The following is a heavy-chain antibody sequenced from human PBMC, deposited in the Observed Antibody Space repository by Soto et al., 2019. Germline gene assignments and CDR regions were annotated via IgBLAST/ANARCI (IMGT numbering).Heavy chain of an antibody. CDR3: ARVSYYYYGMDV. CDR1: GYSISSGYY. Sequence: GYSISSGYYWGWIRQPPGKGLEWIGSIYHSGSTYYNPSLKSRVTISVDTSKNQFSLKLSSVTAADTAVYYCARVSYYYYGMDVWGQGTTVTVSS. CDR2: IYHSGST. J-gene: IGHJ6*02. V-gene: IGHV4-38-2*02.